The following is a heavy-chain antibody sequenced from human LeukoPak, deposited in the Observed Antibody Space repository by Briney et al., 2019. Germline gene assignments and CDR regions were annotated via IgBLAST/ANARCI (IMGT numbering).Heavy chain of an antibody. Sequence: GGSLTLSCSTSGFTFSNFAMSWVRQAPGKGLEWVSSITGHSRYTYVVDSLKGRPAISRVNGKNTVYLEMISLRPEDTAVYYCAGHTRFVNLVSPIDVWGQGTTVTVA. CDR1: GFTFSNFA. V-gene: IGHV3-23*01. D-gene: IGHD3-10*01. CDR3: AGHTRFVNLVSPIDV. CDR2: ITGHSRYT. J-gene: IGHJ6*02.